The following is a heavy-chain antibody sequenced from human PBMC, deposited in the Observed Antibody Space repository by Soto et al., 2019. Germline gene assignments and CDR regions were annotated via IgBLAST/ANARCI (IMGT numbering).Heavy chain of an antibody. Sequence: QVQLVESGGGVVQPGRSLRLSCAASGFTFSSYGMHWVRQAPGKGLAWVAVISYDGSTKYYADSVKGRFTISRDNSKNTLYLQMNSLRAEDTAVYYCAKDHCSSTSCYSGYYYYMDVWGKGTTVTVSS. D-gene: IGHD2-2*01. CDR2: ISYDGSTK. J-gene: IGHJ6*03. CDR3: AKDHCSSTSCYSGYYYYMDV. CDR1: GFTFSSYG. V-gene: IGHV3-30*18.